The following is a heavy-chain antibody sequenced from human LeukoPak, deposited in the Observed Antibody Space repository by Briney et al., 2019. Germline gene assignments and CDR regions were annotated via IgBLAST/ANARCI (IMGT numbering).Heavy chain of an antibody. J-gene: IGHJ4*02. D-gene: IGHD6-19*01. CDR3: AKDISPRYSISSGWSRPDY. V-gene: IGHV3-43D*03. Sequence: GGSLRLSCAASGFTFDDYAMHWVRQAPGKGLEWVSLISWDGGGTYYADSVKGRFTISRDNSKNSLYLQMNSLRAEDTALYYCAKDISPRYSISSGWSRPDYWGQGTLVTVSS. CDR2: ISWDGGGT. CDR1: GFTFDDYA.